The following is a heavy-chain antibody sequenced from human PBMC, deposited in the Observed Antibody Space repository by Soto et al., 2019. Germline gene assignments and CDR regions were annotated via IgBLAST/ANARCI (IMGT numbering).Heavy chain of an antibody. Sequence: SETLSLTCTVSGGSISSGGYYWSWIRQHPGKGLEWIGYIYYSGSTYYNPSLKSRVTISVDTSKNQFSLRLSSVTAADTAVYYCARAYSSRTYYFDYWGQGTLVTGSS. CDR2: IYYSGST. CDR3: ARAYSSRTYYFDY. CDR1: GGSISSGGYY. J-gene: IGHJ4*02. D-gene: IGHD1-26*01. V-gene: IGHV4-31*03.